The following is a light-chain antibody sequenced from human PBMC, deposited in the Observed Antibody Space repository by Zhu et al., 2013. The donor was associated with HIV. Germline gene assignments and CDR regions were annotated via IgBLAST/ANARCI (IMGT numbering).Light chain of an antibody. Sequence: QSALTQPRSVSGSPGQSVTISCSGTSSDVGGYNYVSWYQQHPGKAPKLIIYDVNKRPSGVPDRCSGSRSGNTASLTISGLQAEDEADYFCCSYAGSSTYVVFGGGTKLTVL. CDR1: SSDVGGYNY. J-gene: IGLJ2*01. V-gene: IGLV2-11*01. CDR3: CSYAGSSTYVV. CDR2: DVN.